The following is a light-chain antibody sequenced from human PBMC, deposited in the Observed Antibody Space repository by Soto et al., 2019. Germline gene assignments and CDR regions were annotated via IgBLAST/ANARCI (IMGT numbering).Light chain of an antibody. CDR3: QQRSTWPIT. CDR2: DAS. V-gene: IGKV3-11*01. J-gene: IGKJ5*01. Sequence: EIVLTQSPATLSLSPGERATLSCRASQRVSSYLAWYQQKPGQAPRLLIYDASNRATGIPARFSGSGSETDFTLTISSLDPEDFAVYYCQQRSTWPITFGQGTRLEI. CDR1: QRVSSY.